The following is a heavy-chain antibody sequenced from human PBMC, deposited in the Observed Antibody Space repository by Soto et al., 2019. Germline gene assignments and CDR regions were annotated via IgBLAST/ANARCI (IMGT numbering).Heavy chain of an antibody. CDR1: GFTVSSNY. Sequence: EVQLVESGGGLVQPGGSLRLSCAASGFTVSSNYMSWVRQAPGKGLEWVSVIYSGGSTYYADSVKGRFTISRHNSKNTLYLQMNSLRAEDTAVYYCARVAGIAAAGPNSNYFDYWGQGTLVTVSS. V-gene: IGHV3-53*04. CDR3: ARVAGIAAAGPNSNYFDY. D-gene: IGHD6-13*01. J-gene: IGHJ4*02. CDR2: IYSGGST.